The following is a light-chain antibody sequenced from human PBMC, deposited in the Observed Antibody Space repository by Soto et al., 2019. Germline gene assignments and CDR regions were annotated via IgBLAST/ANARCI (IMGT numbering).Light chain of an antibody. CDR3: QQYNSYPLT. V-gene: IGKV1-5*03. CDR2: KAS. Sequence: DIQMTQSPSTLSASVGDRVTITCRASQSISSWLAWYQQKPGKAPKLLIYKASGLESWVPSRFSGSGSGTEFTLTISSLQPDDFATYYCQQYNSYPLTFGGGTRWIS. J-gene: IGKJ4*01. CDR1: QSISSW.